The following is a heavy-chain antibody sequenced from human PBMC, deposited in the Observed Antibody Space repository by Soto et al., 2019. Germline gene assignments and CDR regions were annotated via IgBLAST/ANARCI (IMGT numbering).Heavy chain of an antibody. CDR3: ASITIFGVWAFDI. D-gene: IGHD3-3*01. CDR2: IIPIFGTA. J-gene: IGHJ3*02. V-gene: IGHV1-69*13. CDR1: GGTFSSYA. Sequence: SVKVSCKASGGTFSSYAISWVRQAPGQGLEWTGGIIPIFGTANYAQKFQGRVTITADESTSTAYMELSSLRSEDTAVYYCASITIFGVWAFDIWGQGTMVTVSS.